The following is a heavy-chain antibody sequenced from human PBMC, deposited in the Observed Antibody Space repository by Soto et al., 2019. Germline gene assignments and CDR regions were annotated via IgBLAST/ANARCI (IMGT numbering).Heavy chain of an antibody. Sequence: SETLSLTCSVSGGSMRSYYWNWLRQPAGKGLEWIGRIYSRGDTNYNPSVKSRVTMSVDTSKNEFSLRLNSVTAADTAVYYCAGIGEDVYYGMDVWGKGTMVTVSS. V-gene: IGHV4-4*07. CDR3: AGIGEDVYYGMDV. CDR2: IYSRGDT. CDR1: GGSMRSYY. D-gene: IGHD2-21*01. J-gene: IGHJ6*04.